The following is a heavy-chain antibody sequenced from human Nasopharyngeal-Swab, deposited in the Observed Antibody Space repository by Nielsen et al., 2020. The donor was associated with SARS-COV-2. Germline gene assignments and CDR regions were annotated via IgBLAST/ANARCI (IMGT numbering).Heavy chain of an antibody. Sequence: GSLRLSCTVSGGSISTSSYYWGWIRQPPGKGLEWIGSIYYSGSTYYNPSLKSRVSILEDTSKNQFSLTLSSVTAADTAVYYCARIGCSGGSCYCDYWGQGTLVTVSS. CDR1: GGSISTSSYY. V-gene: IGHV4-39*07. J-gene: IGHJ4*02. CDR3: ARIGCSGGSCYCDY. D-gene: IGHD2-15*01. CDR2: IYYSGST.